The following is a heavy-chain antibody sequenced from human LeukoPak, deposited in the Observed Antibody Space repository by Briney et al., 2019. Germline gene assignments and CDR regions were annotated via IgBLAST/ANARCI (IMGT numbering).Heavy chain of an antibody. CDR2: IYSGGST. CDR3: ARNYRAPEKHIVVVTAIDY. CDR1: GFTVSSNY. V-gene: IGHV3-66*01. Sequence: GGSLRLSCAASGFTVSSNYMSWVRRAPGKGLEWVSVIYSGGSTYYADSVKGRFTISRDNSKNTLYLQMNSLRAEDTAVYYCARNYRAPEKHIVVVTAIDYWGQGTLVTVSS. D-gene: IGHD2-21*02. J-gene: IGHJ4*02.